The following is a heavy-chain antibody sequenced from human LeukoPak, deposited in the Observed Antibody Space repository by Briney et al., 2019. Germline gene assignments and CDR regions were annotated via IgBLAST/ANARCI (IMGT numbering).Heavy chain of an antibody. V-gene: IGHV1-18*01. D-gene: IGHD2-15*01. J-gene: IGHJ4*02. CDR2: INTYNGNT. CDR3: ARGGSRMVTYGSLDY. CDR1: GYTFTSYA. Sequence: ASVKVSCEASGYTFTSYAINWVRQAPGQGFEWMGWINTYNGNTNYAQKLQGRVTMTADISTSTAYMELRSLRSDDTAVYHCARGGSRMVTYGSLDYWGQGSLVTVSS.